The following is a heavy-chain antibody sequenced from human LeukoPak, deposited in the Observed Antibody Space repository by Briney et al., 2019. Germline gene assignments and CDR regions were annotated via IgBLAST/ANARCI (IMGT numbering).Heavy chain of an antibody. D-gene: IGHD6-13*01. Sequence: PSETLSLTCTVSGGSISSSSYYWGWIRQPPGKGLEWIGSIYYSGSTYYNPSLKGRVTISVDTSKNQFSLKLSSVTAADTAVYYCARAIAAAGTARGWFDPWGQGTLVTVSS. CDR2: IYYSGST. V-gene: IGHV4-39*01. CDR1: GGSISSSSYY. CDR3: ARAIAAAGTARGWFDP. J-gene: IGHJ5*02.